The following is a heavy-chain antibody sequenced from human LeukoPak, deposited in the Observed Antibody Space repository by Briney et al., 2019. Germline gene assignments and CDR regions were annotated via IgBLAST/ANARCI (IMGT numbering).Heavy chain of an antibody. J-gene: IGHJ4*02. Sequence: GGSLRLSCAASGFTFDTYWMSWVRQAPGKGPEWVANIRQDGNEFYYVDSVKGRFTISRDNARNSLYLQMSSLRAEDTAVYYCARVLGAYSSVYGPDYYWGQGTLVTVSS. CDR1: GFTFDTYW. D-gene: IGHD3-16*01. CDR2: IRQDGNEF. V-gene: IGHV3-7*01. CDR3: ARVLGAYSSVYGPDYY.